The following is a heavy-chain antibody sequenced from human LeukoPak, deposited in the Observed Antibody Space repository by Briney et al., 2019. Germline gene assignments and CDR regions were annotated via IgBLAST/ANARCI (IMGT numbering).Heavy chain of an antibody. V-gene: IGHV3-21*01. CDR1: GFTVSSNE. Sequence: GGSLRLSCAASGFTVSSNEMSWVRQAPGKGLEWVSSISSSSSYIYYADSVKGRFTISRDNAKNSLYLQMNSLRAEDTAVYYCARDSELGRDYWGQGTLVTVSS. CDR3: ARDSELGRDY. J-gene: IGHJ4*02. CDR2: ISSSSSYI. D-gene: IGHD7-27*01.